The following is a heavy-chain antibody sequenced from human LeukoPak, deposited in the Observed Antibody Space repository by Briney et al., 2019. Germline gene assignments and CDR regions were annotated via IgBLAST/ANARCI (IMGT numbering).Heavy chain of an antibody. J-gene: IGHJ4*02. CDR3: ARDEDTAMDY. V-gene: IGHV1-69*05. D-gene: IGHD5-18*01. CDR2: IILIFGTA. CDR1: GGTFSSYA. Sequence: ASVKVSCKASGGTFSSYAISWVRQAPGQGLEWMGRIILIFGTANYAQKFQGRVTITTDESTSTAYMELSSLRSEDTAVYYCARDEDTAMDYWGQGTLVTVSS.